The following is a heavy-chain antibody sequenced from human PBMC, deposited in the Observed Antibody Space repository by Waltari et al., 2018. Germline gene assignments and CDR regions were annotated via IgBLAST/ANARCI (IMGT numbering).Heavy chain of an antibody. V-gene: IGHV1-18*04. CDR3: AQLGLFDAFDI. CDR1: GYTFTSSG. J-gene: IGHJ3*02. Sequence: QVQLVQSGAEVKNPGASVQVSSKPSGYTFTSSGLSGVRQAPGQGLEWMGWISAYNGNTNYAQKLQGRVTMTTDTSTSTAYMELRSLRSDDTAVYYCAQLGLFDAFDIWGQGTMVTVSS. D-gene: IGHD5-18*01. CDR2: ISAYNGNT.